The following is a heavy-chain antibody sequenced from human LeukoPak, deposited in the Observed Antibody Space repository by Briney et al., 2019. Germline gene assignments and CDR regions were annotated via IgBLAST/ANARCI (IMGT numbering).Heavy chain of an antibody. CDR2: INHSGST. Sequence: PSETLSLTCAVYGGSFSGYYWSWIRQPPGKGLEWIGEINHSGSTNYNPSLKSRVTISVDTSKNQFSLKLSSVTAADTAVYYCARVGRRYCSGGSCYSGYYYWGQGTLVTVSS. CDR1: GGSFSGYY. CDR3: ARVGRRYCSGGSCYSGYYY. J-gene: IGHJ4*02. V-gene: IGHV4-34*01. D-gene: IGHD2-15*01.